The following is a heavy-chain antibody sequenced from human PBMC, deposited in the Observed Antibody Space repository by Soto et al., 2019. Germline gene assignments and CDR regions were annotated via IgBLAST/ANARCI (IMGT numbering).Heavy chain of an antibody. V-gene: IGHV2-5*01. Sequence: SGPTLVNPTQTLTLFCTFSGFSLRISGVGVGWIRQPPGKALEWLALIFSNDDKRYSPSLKSRLTITKDTSKTQVVHIKTNIDPVNTATYYCSHMRGSGLFARDFWGQGTTVTVSS. CDR3: SHMRGSGLFARDF. CDR2: IFSNDDK. D-gene: IGHD3-10*01. J-gene: IGHJ6*02. CDR1: GFSLRISGVG.